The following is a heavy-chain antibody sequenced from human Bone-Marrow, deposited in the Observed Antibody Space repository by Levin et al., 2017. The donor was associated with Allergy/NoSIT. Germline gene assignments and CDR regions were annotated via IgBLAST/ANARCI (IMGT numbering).Heavy chain of an antibody. CDR2: MNPNSGNT. Sequence: ASVKVSCKASGYTFTSYDINWVRQATGQGLEWMGWMNPNSGNTGYAQKFQGRVTMTRNTSISTAYMELSSLRSEDTAVYYCARDPSRITMIPERDGMDVWGQGTTVTVSS. CDR1: GYTFTSYD. V-gene: IGHV1-8*01. CDR3: ARDPSRITMIPERDGMDV. D-gene: IGHD3-22*01. J-gene: IGHJ6*02.